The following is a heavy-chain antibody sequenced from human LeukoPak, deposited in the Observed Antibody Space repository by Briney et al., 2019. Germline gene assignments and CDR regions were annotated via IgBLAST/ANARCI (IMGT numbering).Heavy chain of an antibody. D-gene: IGHD3-22*01. CDR1: GYSISSGYY. V-gene: IGHV4-38-2*01. Sequence: PSETLSLTCAVSGYSISSGYYWGWIRPPPGKGLEWIGIIYHSGSTYYNPSLKSRVTISVDTSKNQFSLKLSSVTAADTAVYYCARRGFGWYDSSGYMFDYWGQGTLVTVSS. J-gene: IGHJ4*02. CDR2: IYHSGST. CDR3: ARRGFGWYDSSGYMFDY.